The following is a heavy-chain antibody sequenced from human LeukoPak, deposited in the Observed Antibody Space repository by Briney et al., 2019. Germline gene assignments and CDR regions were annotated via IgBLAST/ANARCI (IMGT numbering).Heavy chain of an antibody. CDR1: GDSFSIRY. V-gene: IGHV4-59*11. CDR2: ITHIGRT. D-gene: IGHD4-17*01. CDR3: ARDLVTVTKGFDI. Sequence: SEPLSLICAVSGDSFSIRYGLCMPQSRGAALEGIASITHIGRTNSTPHLKSPVTISIYTSKIQFSLKLRCVTAADTAVYYCARDLVTVTKGFDIWGQGTMVSVSS. J-gene: IGHJ3*02.